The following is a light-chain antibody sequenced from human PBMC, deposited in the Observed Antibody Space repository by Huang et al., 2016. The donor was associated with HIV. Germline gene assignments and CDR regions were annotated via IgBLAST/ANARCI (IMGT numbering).Light chain of an antibody. Sequence: EIVLTQSPATLSLSPGERAPLSCRASQSVSSDLAWYQQKPGQAPRLLIYDASNRATGIPARFIGSGSGTDFSLTITSLEPEDFAVYYCQQRSDWPLTFGPGTKVDIK. J-gene: IGKJ3*01. CDR1: QSVSSD. CDR3: QQRSDWPLT. CDR2: DAS. V-gene: IGKV3-11*01.